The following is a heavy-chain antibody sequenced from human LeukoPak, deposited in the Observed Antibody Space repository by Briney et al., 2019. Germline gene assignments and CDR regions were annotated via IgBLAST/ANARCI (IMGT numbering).Heavy chain of an antibody. CDR2: IYYSGST. Sequence: SETLSLTCTVTGGSISSSSYYWGWIRQPPGKGLEWIGSIYYSGSTYYNPSLKSRVTISVDTSKNQFSLKLSSVTAADTAVYYCARGLTTVTSFFDYWGQGTLVTVSS. CDR3: ARGLTTVTSFFDY. CDR1: GGSISSSSYY. V-gene: IGHV4-39*01. D-gene: IGHD4-17*01. J-gene: IGHJ4*02.